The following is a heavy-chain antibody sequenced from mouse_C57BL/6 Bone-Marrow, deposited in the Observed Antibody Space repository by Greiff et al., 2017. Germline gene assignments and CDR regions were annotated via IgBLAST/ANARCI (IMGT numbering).Heavy chain of an antibody. V-gene: IGHV1-19*01. CDR1: GYTFTDYY. CDR2: INPYNGGT. D-gene: IGHD1-1*01. J-gene: IGHJ2*01. Sequence: VQLQQSGPVLVKPGASVKMSCKASGYTFTDYYMNWVKQSHGKSLEWLGVINPYNGGTSYNQKFKGKATLTVDKSASTAYMELNSLTSEDSAVYYCATRYYGSSYYFDYWGQGTTLTVSS. CDR3: ATRYYGSSYYFDY.